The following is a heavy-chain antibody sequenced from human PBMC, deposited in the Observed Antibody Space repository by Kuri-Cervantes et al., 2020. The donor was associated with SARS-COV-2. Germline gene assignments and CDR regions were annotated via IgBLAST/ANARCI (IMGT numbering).Heavy chain of an antibody. CDR3: ATVYTMGVSLD. Sequence: ETLSLTCAASTFTFNNYALIWVRQAPGKGLEWVSSISLPGGDTNYADSVKGRFTISRDNSKDTLYLQMHSLRAEDTAVYYCATVYTMGVSLDWGQGTLVTVSS. D-gene: IGHD3-16*01. CDR2: ISLPGGDT. CDR1: TFTFNNYA. V-gene: IGHV3-23*01. J-gene: IGHJ4*02.